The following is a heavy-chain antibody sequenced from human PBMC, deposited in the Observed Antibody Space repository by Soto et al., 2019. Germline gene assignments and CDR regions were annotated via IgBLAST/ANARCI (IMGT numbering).Heavy chain of an antibody. D-gene: IGHD2-15*01. CDR3: AKDSRGYTNNYGGPTWFHP. J-gene: IGHJ5*02. Sequence: GGSLRLSCAASGFTYSSYAMSWVRQAPGKGLEWVSGISGGGDSTYYADSVKGRFTISRDNSKNTLYLQMNSLRAEDTAIYYCAKDSRGYTNNYGGPTWFHPWGQGTLVTVSS. CDR1: GFTYSSYA. V-gene: IGHV3-23*01. CDR2: ISGGGDST.